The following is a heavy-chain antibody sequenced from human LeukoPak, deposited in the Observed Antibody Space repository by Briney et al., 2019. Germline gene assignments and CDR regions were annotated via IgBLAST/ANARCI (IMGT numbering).Heavy chain of an antibody. CDR2: ISSSSSYI. D-gene: IGHD2/OR15-2a*01. V-gene: IGHV3-21*01. CDR3: ARDFRNYYGMDV. J-gene: IGHJ6*02. CDR1: GFTFSSYS. Sequence: GGSLRLSCAASGFTFSSYSMNWVRQAPGKGLEWVSSISSSSSYIYYADSVKGRFTISRDNAKNSLYLQMKSLRAEDTAVYYCARDFRNYYGMDVWGQGTTVTVSS.